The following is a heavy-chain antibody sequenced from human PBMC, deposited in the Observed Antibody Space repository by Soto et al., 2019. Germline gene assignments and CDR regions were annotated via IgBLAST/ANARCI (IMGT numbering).Heavy chain of an antibody. CDR2: INIYSGDA. D-gene: IGHD3-22*01. CDR3: ARALYYYDNSGLAY. V-gene: IGHV1-18*01. CDR1: GYTFTSYG. Sequence: QVRLEQSGPEVKKTGASVKVSCKASGYTFTSYGISWVRQAPGQGLEWMGWINIYSGDANYAQSFLDRVTMTRDTSTNTVYMEMRTLRSDDTAVYYCARALYYYDNSGLAYWGQGTLVTVSS. J-gene: IGHJ4*02.